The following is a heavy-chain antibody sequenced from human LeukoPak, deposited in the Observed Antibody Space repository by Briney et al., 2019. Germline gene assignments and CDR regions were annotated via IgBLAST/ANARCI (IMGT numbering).Heavy chain of an antibody. CDR2: ISTYNGHT. Sequence: ASVKVSCKASGYTFTSYGISWLRQAPGQGLEWMGWISTYNGHTNYAQKLQGRVTMTTDTSTSTAYMELRSLRSDDTAVYYCARVPHYDILTGKSYYFDYWGQGTLVTVSS. V-gene: IGHV1-18*01. D-gene: IGHD3-9*01. CDR1: GYTFTSYG. J-gene: IGHJ4*02. CDR3: ARVPHYDILTGKSYYFDY.